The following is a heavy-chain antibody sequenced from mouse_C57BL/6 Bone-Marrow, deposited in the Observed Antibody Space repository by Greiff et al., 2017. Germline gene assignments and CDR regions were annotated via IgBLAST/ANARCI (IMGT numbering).Heavy chain of an antibody. CDR3: ARSCSSYYFYF. CDR1: GYTFTSYG. V-gene: IGHV1-81*01. CDR2: IYPRSGNT. J-gene: IGHJ2*01. Sequence: VQLQQSGAELVRPGASVKLSCKASGYTFTSYGISWVKQRTGQGIEWIGAIYPRSGNTNYNEKFKGKATLTADKSSSTAYMEIRSLTSEDSAVYFCARSCSSYYFYFWCQGTTLTVSS.